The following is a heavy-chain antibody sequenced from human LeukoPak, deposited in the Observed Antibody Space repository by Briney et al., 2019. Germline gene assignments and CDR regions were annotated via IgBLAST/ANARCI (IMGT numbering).Heavy chain of an antibody. J-gene: IGHJ4*02. CDR1: GGSISSSSYY. CDR3: ARDRRAVQQQLVRGAYFDY. CDR2: IYYSGST. D-gene: IGHD6-13*01. Sequence: SETLSLTCTVSGGSISSSSYYWGWIRQPPGKGLEWIGSIYYSGSTYYNPSLKSRVTISVDTSKNQFSLKLSSVTAADTAVYYCARDRRAVQQQLVRGAYFDYWGQGTLVTVSS. V-gene: IGHV4-39*07.